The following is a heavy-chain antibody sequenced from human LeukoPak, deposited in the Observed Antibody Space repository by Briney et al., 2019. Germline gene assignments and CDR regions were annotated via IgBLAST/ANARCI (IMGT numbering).Heavy chain of an antibody. CDR2: INAGNGNT. Sequence: ASVKVSCKVSGYTFTSYAMHWVRQAPGQRLEWMGWINAGNGNTKYSQKFQGRVTITRDTSASTAYMGLSSLRSEDTAVYYRARGGYDILTGYYRNYFDYWGQGTLVTVSS. V-gene: IGHV1-3*01. J-gene: IGHJ4*02. CDR1: GYTFTSYA. CDR3: ARGGYDILTGYYRNYFDY. D-gene: IGHD3-9*01.